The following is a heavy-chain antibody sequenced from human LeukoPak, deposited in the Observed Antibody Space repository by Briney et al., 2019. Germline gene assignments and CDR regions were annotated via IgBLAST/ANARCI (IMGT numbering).Heavy chain of an antibody. J-gene: IGHJ4*02. CDR1: GFTFSSYA. Sequence: PGGSLRLSCAASGFTFSSYAMSWVRQAPGKGLEWVSAISGSGGSTYYADSVKGRFTISRDNSKNTLYLQMNSLRAEDTSVYYCAKGRRSGSSFDYWGQGTLVTVSS. D-gene: IGHD6-6*01. CDR2: ISGSGGST. V-gene: IGHV3-23*01. CDR3: AKGRRSGSSFDY.